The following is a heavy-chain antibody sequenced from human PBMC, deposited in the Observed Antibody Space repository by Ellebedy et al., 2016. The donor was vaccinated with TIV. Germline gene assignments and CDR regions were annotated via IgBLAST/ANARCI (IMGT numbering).Heavy chain of an antibody. CDR3: ANMAWGNEDYSVDS. D-gene: IGHD2-21*01. Sequence: GESLKISXAASGFLFNQYGVHWVRQAPGKGLEWVAVIANDGRNKYYGDSVKGRFTISRDNSKNTLYLQMNSLKVEDTAVYYCANMAWGNEDYSVDSWGQGTLVTVSS. J-gene: IGHJ5*01. V-gene: IGHV3-30*18. CDR1: GFLFNQYG. CDR2: IANDGRNK.